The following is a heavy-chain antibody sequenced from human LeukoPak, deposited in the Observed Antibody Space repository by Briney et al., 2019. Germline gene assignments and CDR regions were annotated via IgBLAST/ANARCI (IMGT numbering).Heavy chain of an antibody. CDR1: GYSISNGYY. V-gene: IGHV4-38-2*02. Sequence: SSETLSLTCTVSGYSISNGYYWGWIRQPPGKGLEWVGSIYHRGSTYYNPSLRSRVTISLDKSKNQFSLKLSSVTAADTAVYYCARGGARQLSWDYWGQGPLVTVSS. CDR2: IYHRGST. D-gene: IGHD6-6*01. J-gene: IGHJ4*02. CDR3: ARGGARQLSWDY.